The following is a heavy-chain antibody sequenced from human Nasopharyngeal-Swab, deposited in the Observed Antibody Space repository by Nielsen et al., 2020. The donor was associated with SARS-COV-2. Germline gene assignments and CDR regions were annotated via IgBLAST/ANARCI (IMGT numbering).Heavy chain of an antibody. V-gene: IGHV3-23*01. J-gene: IGHJ5*02. CDR1: GFTFSSYA. D-gene: IGHD6-6*01. CDR3: AKDRRSSSSVGWFDP. CDR2: ITGNGGST. Sequence: GGSLRLSCAASGFTFSSYAMSWVRQAPGKGLEWVSAITGNGGSTYYADSVKGRFTISRDNSKNTLYLQMNSLGAEDTAVYFCAKDRRSSSSVGWFDPWGQGTLVSVSS.